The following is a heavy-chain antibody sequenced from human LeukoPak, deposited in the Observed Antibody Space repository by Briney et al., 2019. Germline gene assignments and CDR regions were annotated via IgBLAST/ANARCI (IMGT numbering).Heavy chain of an antibody. J-gene: IGHJ6*04. V-gene: IGHV1-69*04. CDR2: IIPILGIA. CDR1: GYTFTSYY. Sequence: ASVKVSCKASGYTFTSYYMHWVRQAPGQGLEWMGRIIPILGIANYAQKFQGRVTTTADKSTSTAYMELSSLRSEDTAVYYCARDAGAMVRQMDVWGKGTTVTVSS. D-gene: IGHD3-10*01. CDR3: ARDAGAMVRQMDV.